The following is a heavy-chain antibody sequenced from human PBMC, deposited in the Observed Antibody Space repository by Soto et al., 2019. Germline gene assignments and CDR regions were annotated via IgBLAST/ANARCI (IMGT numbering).Heavy chain of an antibody. CDR3: ARDLYYSSGRYFDHDAFDI. CDR2: ISPHNDRT. V-gene: IGHV1-18*01. CDR1: GYNFTSYG. D-gene: IGHD6-19*01. Sequence: QVQLVQSGADVKKPGASVKVSCKPSGYNFTSYGISWVRQAPGQGLEWMGWISPHNDRTKYARRFQDRVTMTTETPTSTVYMELGSLRSDDTAVYYCARDLYYSSGRYFDHDAFDISGQGTVVTVSS. J-gene: IGHJ3*02.